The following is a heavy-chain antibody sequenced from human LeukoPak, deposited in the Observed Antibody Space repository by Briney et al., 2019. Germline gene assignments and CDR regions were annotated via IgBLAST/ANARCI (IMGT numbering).Heavy chain of an antibody. CDR1: GYTFTGYY. V-gene: IGHV1-2*02. D-gene: IGHD6-19*01. Sequence: GASVKVSCKASGYTFTGYYMHWVRQAPGQGLEWMGWINPNSGGTNYAQKFQGRVTMTRDTSISTAYMELSRLRSDDTAVYYCARVDFYSSGYFDYWGQGILVTVSS. J-gene: IGHJ4*02. CDR3: ARVDFYSSGYFDY. CDR2: INPNSGGT.